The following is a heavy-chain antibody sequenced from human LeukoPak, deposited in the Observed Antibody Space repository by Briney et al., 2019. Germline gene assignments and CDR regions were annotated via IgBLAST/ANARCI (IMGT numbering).Heavy chain of an antibody. J-gene: IGHJ4*02. Sequence: SETLSLTCTVSGGSISGYYWSWVRQPPGKGLEWIGYIHYSGSTNYNPSLKSRVTISVDTSKNQFSLKLHSVTAADTAVYYCASLRYGSGSQGALDYGSDYWGQGALVTVSS. D-gene: IGHD3-10*01. CDR1: GGSISGYY. CDR2: IHYSGST. V-gene: IGHV4-59*01. CDR3: ASLRYGSGSQGALDYGSDY.